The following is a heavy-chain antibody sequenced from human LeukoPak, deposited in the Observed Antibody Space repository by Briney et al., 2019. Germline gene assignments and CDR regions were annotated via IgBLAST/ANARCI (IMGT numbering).Heavy chain of an antibody. V-gene: IGHV1-69*05. CDR2: IIPIFGTA. J-gene: IGHJ4*02. Sequence: SVKVSCKASGGTFSSYAISWVRQAPGQGLEWMGGIIPIFGTANYAQKFQGRVTITTDESTSTAYMELNSLRSEDTAVYYCAREFQNRGYYDSSGPAYWGQGTLVTVSS. CDR1: GGTFSSYA. CDR3: AREFQNRGYYDSSGPAY. D-gene: IGHD3-22*01.